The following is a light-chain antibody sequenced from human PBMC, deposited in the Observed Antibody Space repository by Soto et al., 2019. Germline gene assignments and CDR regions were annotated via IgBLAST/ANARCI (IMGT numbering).Light chain of an antibody. V-gene: IGLV2-14*01. CDR1: SSDVGASKY. CDR2: EVS. J-gene: IGLJ2*01. CDR3: SSYTSTITVL. Sequence: QAVVTQPASVSGSPGQSITISCTGTSSDVGASKYVSWYQQHPGKAPKLMIYEVSNRPSGVSNRFSGSKSGNTASLTISGLQAEDEADYYCSSYTSTITVLFGGGTKVTVL.